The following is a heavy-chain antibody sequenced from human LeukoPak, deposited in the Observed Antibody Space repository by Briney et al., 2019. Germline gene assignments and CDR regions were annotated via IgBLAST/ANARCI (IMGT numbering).Heavy chain of an antibody. CDR3: ATYRQVLLPFES. D-gene: IGHD2-8*02. J-gene: IGHJ4*02. V-gene: IGHV3-23*01. Sequence: GGSLRLSCAASGFTFSTFAMIWVRQPPGKGLEWVSSIFPSGGEINYADSVRGRFTISRGNSKLTLSLQMNSLRAEDTAIYYCATYRQVLLPFESWGQGTLVTVSS. CDR2: IFPSGGEI. CDR1: GFTFSTFA.